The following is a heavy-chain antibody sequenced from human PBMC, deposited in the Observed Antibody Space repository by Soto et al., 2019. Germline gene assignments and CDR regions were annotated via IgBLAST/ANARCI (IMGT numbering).Heavy chain of an antibody. D-gene: IGHD1-7*01. V-gene: IGHV4-59*01. J-gene: IGHJ6*03. CDR3: ARLPPETGTLAWGPKRTASNLYYMDV. Sequence: QVQLQESGPGLVKPSETLSLSCSVSGASISSYFWTWIRQPPGKGLEWIGYINDIGYANYNPSVKSRVTLSVDTSQRQVSLRLISATAADTAVYFCARLPPETGTLAWGPKRTASNLYYMDVWGQGTTVIVSS. CDR2: INDIGYA. CDR1: GASISSYF.